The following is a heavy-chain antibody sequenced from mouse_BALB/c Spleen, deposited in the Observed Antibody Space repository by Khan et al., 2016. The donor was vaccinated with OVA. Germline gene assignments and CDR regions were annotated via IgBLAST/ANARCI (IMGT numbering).Heavy chain of an antibody. CDR1: GYTFTDYA. J-gene: IGHJ2*01. CDR3: ARPAYDGAYDY. CDR2: ISTYSGNT. V-gene: IGHV1S137*01. Sequence: VQLKESGPELVRPGVSVKISCKGSGYTFTDYAMYWVKQRHAKSLEWMGLISTYSGNTNYNQNFRGKATMTVDKSYSTAYLELASLTSEDSAIYYCARPAYDGAYDYWGQGTTLTVSS. D-gene: IGHD2-3*01.